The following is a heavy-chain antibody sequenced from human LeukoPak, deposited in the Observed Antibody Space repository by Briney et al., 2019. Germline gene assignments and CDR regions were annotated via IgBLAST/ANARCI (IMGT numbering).Heavy chain of an antibody. CDR3: ARNEFEWELLSPFDQ. D-gene: IGHD1-26*01. V-gene: IGHV3-7*01. CDR2: VKQDGSEK. CDR1: GFTFSSYW. J-gene: IGHJ4*02. Sequence: GGSLRLSCAASGFTFSSYWMSWVRQAPGKGLEWVANVKQDGSEKYYVDSVKGRFTISRDNPKNTLDLQMNSLRVEDTAVYYCARNEFEWELLSPFDQWGQGTLVTVSS.